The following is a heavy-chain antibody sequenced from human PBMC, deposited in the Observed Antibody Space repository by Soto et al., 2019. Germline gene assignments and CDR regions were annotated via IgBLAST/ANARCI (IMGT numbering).Heavy chain of an antibody. Sequence: EVQLLESGGGLVQPGGSLRLSCAASGFTFSSYAMSWVRQAPGKGLEWVSAISGSGGSTYYADSVKGRFTISRDNSKNTLYLQMNSLRVEDTAVYYCAKCYGSGSYSAYNWFDPWGQGTLVTVSS. J-gene: IGHJ5*02. CDR2: ISGSGGST. D-gene: IGHD3-10*01. CDR3: AKCYGSGSYSAYNWFDP. CDR1: GFTFSSYA. V-gene: IGHV3-23*01.